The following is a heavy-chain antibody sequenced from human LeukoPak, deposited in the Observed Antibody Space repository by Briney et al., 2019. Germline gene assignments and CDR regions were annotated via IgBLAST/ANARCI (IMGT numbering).Heavy chain of an antibody. CDR2: ISYDGSNK. Sequence: GRSLRLSCAASGFTFSSYGMHWVRQAPGKGLEWVAVISYDGSNKYYADSVKGRFTISRDNSKNTLYLQMNSLRAEDTALYYCARRLSLRFDAFAVWGPGTVVTVSS. CDR1: GFTFSSYG. J-gene: IGHJ3*01. V-gene: IGHV3-30*03. CDR3: ARRLSLRFDAFAV. D-gene: IGHD2-21*02.